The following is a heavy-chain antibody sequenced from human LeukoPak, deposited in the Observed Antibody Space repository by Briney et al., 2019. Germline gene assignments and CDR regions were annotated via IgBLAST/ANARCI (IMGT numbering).Heavy chain of an antibody. CDR1: TFTFGDYA. V-gene: IGHV3-21*01. CDR3: ARLAGAGSSGFDY. Sequence: GGSLRLSCTSSTFTFGDYAINWIRQAPGKGLEWVSSISSSSSYMKYAESVRGRFTISRDNAKNSLYLHMSSLRAEDTAVYYCARLAGAGSSGFDYWGQGTLVTVSS. D-gene: IGHD1-26*01. CDR2: ISSSSSYM. J-gene: IGHJ4*02.